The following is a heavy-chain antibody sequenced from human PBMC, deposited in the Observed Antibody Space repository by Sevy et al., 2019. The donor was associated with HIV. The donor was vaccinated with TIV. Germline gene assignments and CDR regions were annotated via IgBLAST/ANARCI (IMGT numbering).Heavy chain of an antibody. D-gene: IGHD3-22*01. V-gene: IGHV3-15*01. CDR2: IKSKTDGGTT. J-gene: IGHJ3*02. Sequence: GGSLRLSCAASGFTFSNAWMSWGRQAPGKGLEWVGRIKSKTDGGTTDYAAPVKGRFTISRDDSKNTLYLQMNSLKTADTAVYYCTTSSTMIPLGDAFDIWGQGTMVTVSS. CDR1: GFTFSNAW. CDR3: TTSSTMIPLGDAFDI.